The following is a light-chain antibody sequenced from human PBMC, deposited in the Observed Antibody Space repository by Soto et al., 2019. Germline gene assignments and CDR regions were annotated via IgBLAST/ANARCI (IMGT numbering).Light chain of an antibody. J-gene: IGKJ1*01. Sequence: EIVLTQSPATLSSFPGDRVTLSCRASQYINTILDWYQHRPGQAPRRLIYQTSIRASGIPARFSASGTGTDFTLTISDVQPEDFAVYYCHQRQSWPRTFGQGTKVDI. V-gene: IGKV3-11*01. CDR2: QTS. CDR1: QYINTI. CDR3: HQRQSWPRT.